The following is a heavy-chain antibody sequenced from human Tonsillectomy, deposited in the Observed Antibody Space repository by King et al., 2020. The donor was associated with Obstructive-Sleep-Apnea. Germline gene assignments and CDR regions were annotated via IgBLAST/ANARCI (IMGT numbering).Heavy chain of an antibody. CDR1: GYSVSRTYF. D-gene: IGHD2-21*02. CDR3: ARADPIVVTGKTFDR. Sequence: QLQESGPGLVKSSATLSLTCSVSGYSVSRTYFWGWIRQPPGKGMEWIGGIYYSGSTYYNPSLKGRVTISLDTSKNQFSLRLRPVTAADTAVYYCARADPIVVTGKTFDRWGQGTLVTVSS. CDR2: IYYSGST. J-gene: IGHJ4*02. V-gene: IGHV4-38-2*02.